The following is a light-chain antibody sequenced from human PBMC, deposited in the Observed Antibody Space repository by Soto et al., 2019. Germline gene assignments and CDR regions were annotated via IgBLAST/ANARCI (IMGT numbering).Light chain of an antibody. CDR3: QQSYSTPPT. CDR2: GAS. Sequence: DIQMTQSPSSLSASVGDRVTITCRASQTITNYLNWYQQKPGKAPKLLIYGASSLQSGVPSTFSASGSGTDFTLTISSLQPEDFATYYCQQSYSTPPTF. J-gene: IGKJ1*01. V-gene: IGKV1-39*01. CDR1: QTITNY.